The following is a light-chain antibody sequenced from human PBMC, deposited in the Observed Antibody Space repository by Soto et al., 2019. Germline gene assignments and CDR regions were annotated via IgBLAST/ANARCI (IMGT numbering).Light chain of an antibody. CDR3: NSYTSRTTYV. V-gene: IGLV2-14*03. J-gene: IGLJ1*01. CDR2: GVT. Sequence: QSALTQPASVSGSPGQSITISCTGSSSDVGHSNHVSWYQQHPGKAPKLIIYGVTNPPSGISNRFSGSKSGSTASLTISGLQPEDEADYYCNSYTSRTTYVFGTGTKLTVL. CDR1: SSDVGHSNH.